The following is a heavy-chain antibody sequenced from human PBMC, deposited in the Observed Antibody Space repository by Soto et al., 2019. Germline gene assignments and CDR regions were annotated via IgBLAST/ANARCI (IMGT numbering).Heavy chain of an antibody. CDR1: SYTFTRSG. Sequence: QVQLVQSGAEVKKPGASVKVSCKASSYTFTRSGISWVRQAPGQGLEWLGWINPDNGNTNYAQHLQGRVSLTTDTSTSTAYMDLRSLRSDDTAVYYCARDQGITTFGVYSMYYYGMDVWGQGTTVTVSS. D-gene: IGHD3-3*01. CDR3: ARDQGITTFGVYSMYYYGMDV. CDR2: INPDNGNT. J-gene: IGHJ6*02. V-gene: IGHV1-18*01.